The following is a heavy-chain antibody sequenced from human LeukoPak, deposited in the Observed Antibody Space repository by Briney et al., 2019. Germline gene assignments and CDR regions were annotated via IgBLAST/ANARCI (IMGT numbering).Heavy chain of an antibody. CDR3: ARVRLPDSAYFDY. J-gene: IGHJ4*02. CDR2: INPNSGGT. Sequence: GASVKVSCKASGYTFTGYYMHWVRQAPGQGLEWMGWINPNSGGTNYAQKFQGRVTMTRDTSISTAYMELSRLRSDGTAVYYCARVRLPDSAYFDYWGQGTLVTVSS. CDR1: GYTFTGYY. D-gene: IGHD1-26*01. V-gene: IGHV1-2*02.